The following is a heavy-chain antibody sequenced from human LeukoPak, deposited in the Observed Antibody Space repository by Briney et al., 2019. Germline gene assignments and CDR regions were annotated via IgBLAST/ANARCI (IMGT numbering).Heavy chain of an antibody. CDR2: IYYSGST. CDR1: GGSISSYY. CDR3: ARDKGKLVPSATFDY. Sequence: SETLSLTCTVSGGSISSYYWSWIRQPPGKGLEWIGYIYYSGSTNYNPSLKSRVTISVDTSKNQFSLKLSSVTAADTAVYYCARDKGKLVPSATFDYWGQGTLVTVSS. V-gene: IGHV4-59*12. D-gene: IGHD2-2*01. J-gene: IGHJ4*02.